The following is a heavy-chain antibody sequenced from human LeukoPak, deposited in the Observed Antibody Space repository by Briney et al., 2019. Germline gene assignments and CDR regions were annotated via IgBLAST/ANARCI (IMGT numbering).Heavy chain of an antibody. CDR2: IYSGGST. J-gene: IGHJ4*02. CDR3: ARGDILTGYLDY. Sequence: RQAPGXXXXWVSVIYSGGSTYYADSVKGRFTISRDNSKNTLYLLMNSLRAEDTAVYYCARGDILTGYLDYWGQGTLVTVSS. D-gene: IGHD3-9*01. V-gene: IGHV3-66*01.